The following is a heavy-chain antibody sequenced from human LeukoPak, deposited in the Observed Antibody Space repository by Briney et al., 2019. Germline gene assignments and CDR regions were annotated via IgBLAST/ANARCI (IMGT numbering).Heavy chain of an antibody. CDR2: IKQDGSEK. CDR3: AREAVYDYVWGSWNSFDY. CDR1: GFTFSSYW. V-gene: IGHV3-7*01. Sequence: PGGSLRLSCEASGFTFSSYWMSWVRRAPGKGLEWVANIKQDGSEKYYVDSVKGRFTISRDNAKNSLYLQMNSLRAEDTAVYYCAREAVYDYVWGSWNSFDYWGQGTLVTVSS. J-gene: IGHJ4*02. D-gene: IGHD3-16*01.